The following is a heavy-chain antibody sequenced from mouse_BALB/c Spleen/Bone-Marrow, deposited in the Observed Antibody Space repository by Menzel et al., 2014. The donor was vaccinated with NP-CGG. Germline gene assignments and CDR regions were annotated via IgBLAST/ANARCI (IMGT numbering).Heavy chain of an antibody. V-gene: IGHV2-9*02. CDR1: GFSLTSYG. CDR3: SRDGIYGSHFYAMVF. D-gene: IGHD1-1*02. J-gene: IGHJ4*01. CDR2: IWAGGST. Sequence: VKLEESGPGLVAPSQSLSITCTVSGFSLTSYGVHWVRQPPGEGLEWLGVIWAGGSTNYNSALMSRLSISKDNSKSQVFIKMNSLQTDNTAIYYFSRDGIYGSHFYAMVFWSQGTSVTVSS.